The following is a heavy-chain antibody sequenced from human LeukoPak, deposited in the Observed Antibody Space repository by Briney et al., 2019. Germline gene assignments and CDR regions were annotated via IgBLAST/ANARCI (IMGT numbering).Heavy chain of an antibody. D-gene: IGHD2-15*01. J-gene: IGHJ6*03. CDR2: INPNSGGT. CDR3: ARGTIVVAYYYMDV. V-gene: IGHV1-2*02. CDR1: GYTFTGYY. Sequence: ASVKVSCKASGYTFTGYYMHWVRQAPGHGLEWMGWINPNSGGTNYAQKFQGRVTMTRDTSISTAYMELSRLRSDDTAVYYCARGTIVVAYYYMDVWGKGTTVTVSS.